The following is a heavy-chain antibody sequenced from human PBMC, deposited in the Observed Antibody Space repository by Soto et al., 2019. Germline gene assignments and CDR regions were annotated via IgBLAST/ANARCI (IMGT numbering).Heavy chain of an antibody. Sequence: ASVKVSCKASEYTYTGFYMHWVRQAPGQGLEWMGWINPNSGATNYALKFQGRVTMTWDTSIITAYTELSGLTSDDTAIYYCARLYSGWGQGTLVTVSS. CDR2: INPNSGAT. CDR3: ARLYSG. V-gene: IGHV1-2*02. J-gene: IGHJ1*01. CDR1: EYTYTGFY. D-gene: IGHD5-12*01.